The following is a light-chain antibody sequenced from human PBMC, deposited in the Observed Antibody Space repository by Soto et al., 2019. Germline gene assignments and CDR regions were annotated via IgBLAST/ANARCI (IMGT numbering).Light chain of an antibody. CDR1: SSNIGSNY. CDR3: AAWDDSRVV. Sequence: QTVLTQPPSASGTPGQRVTISCSGSSSNIGSNYVYWYQQLPGTAPKVLIYRNNQRPSGVPDRFSGSKSGTSASLAISGLRSEDEADYYCAAWDDSRVVFGGGTKVTVL. CDR2: RNN. V-gene: IGLV1-47*01. J-gene: IGLJ2*01.